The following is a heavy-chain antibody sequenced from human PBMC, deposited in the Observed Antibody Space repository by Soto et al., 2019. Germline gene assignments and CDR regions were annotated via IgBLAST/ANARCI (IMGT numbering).Heavy chain of an antibody. D-gene: IGHD5-18*01. CDR2: IYYSGST. V-gene: IGHV4-59*08. Sequence: PSETLSLTCTVSGGSISSYYWSWIRQPPGKGLEWIGYIYYSGSTNYNPSLKSRVTISVDTSKNQFSLKLSSVTAADTAVYYCARQRYSYGPFGYWGQGTLVTVS. CDR3: ARQRYSYGPFGY. CDR1: GGSISSYY. J-gene: IGHJ4*02.